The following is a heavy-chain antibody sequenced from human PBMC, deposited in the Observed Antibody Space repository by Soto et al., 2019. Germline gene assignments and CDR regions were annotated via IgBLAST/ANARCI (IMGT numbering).Heavy chain of an antibody. V-gene: IGHV4-30-2*06. CDR3: ARAEITVRVVLD. CDR1: GGSLSGGGYS. J-gene: IGHJ4*02. Sequence: SETLSLTCAVSGGSLSGGGYSWSWIRQSPGKGLEWIGYIYQSGSTDYNPSLKSRVTMSLDMSKNQFSLKLSSVTAADTAVYFCARAEITVRVVLDWGQGTLVTVSS. CDR2: IYQSGST. D-gene: IGHD3-22*01.